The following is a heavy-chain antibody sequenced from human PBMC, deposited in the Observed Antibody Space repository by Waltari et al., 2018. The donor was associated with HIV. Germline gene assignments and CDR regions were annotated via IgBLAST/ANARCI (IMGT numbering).Heavy chain of an antibody. CDR2: IYYSGST. J-gene: IGHJ1*01. CDR1: GGSISSSSYY. Sequence: QLQLQESGPGLVKPSETLSLTCTVSGGSISSSSYYWGWIRQPPGKGLEWIGSIYYSGSTYYNPSRKSRVTISVDTSKNQFSLKLSSVTAADTAVYYCARQGSSSWYQYFQHWGQGTLVTVSS. V-gene: IGHV4-39*01. D-gene: IGHD6-13*01. CDR3: ARQGSSSWYQYFQH.